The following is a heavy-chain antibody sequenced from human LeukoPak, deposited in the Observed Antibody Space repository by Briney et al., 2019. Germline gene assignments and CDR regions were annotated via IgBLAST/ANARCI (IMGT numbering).Heavy chain of an antibody. CDR1: GYSFTSYR. D-gene: IGHD6-13*01. CDR3: ARHGLGSSWFGFDY. CDR2: IYPGDPDP. J-gene: IGHJ4*02. V-gene: IGHV5-51*01. Sequence: GESLKISCKGSGYSFTSYRIGWVRQMPGKGLEWVGIIYPGDPDPRYSPSFQGQVTISADKSISTAYLQWSSLKASDSAMYYCARHGLGSSWFGFDYWGQGTLVTVSS.